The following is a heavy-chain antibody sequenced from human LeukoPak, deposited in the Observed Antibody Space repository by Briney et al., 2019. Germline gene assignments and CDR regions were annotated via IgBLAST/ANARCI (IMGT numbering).Heavy chain of an antibody. J-gene: IGHJ4*02. V-gene: IGHV3-23*01. D-gene: IGHD6-19*01. Sequence: GGSLRLSCAASGFTFSSYAMTWVRQGPGKGLEWVSGISGSGGSTYYADSVKGRFTISRDNSKNTLYLQMNSLRAEDTAVYYCAKAASGWYDDFDYWGQGTLVTVSS. CDR3: AKAASGWYDDFDY. CDR2: ISGSGGST. CDR1: GFTFSSYA.